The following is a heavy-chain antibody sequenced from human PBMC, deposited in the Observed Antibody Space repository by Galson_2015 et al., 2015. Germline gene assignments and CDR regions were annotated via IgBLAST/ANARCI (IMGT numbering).Heavy chain of an antibody. V-gene: IGHV1-18*01. CDR2: IDAANGNT. Sequence: SVKVSCKASGYSFTSYTTHWVRQAPGQRLEWMGWIDAANGNTNYAQKFQGRVTMTTDTSTSTVYMELRSLRSDDTAVYYCARGFSGRSTTALDYWGQGTLVTVSS. J-gene: IGHJ4*02. CDR3: ARGFSGRSTTALDY. D-gene: IGHD1-26*01. CDR1: GYSFTSYT.